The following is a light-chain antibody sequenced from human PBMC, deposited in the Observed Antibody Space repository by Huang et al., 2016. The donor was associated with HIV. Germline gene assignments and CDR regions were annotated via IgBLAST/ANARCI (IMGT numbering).Light chain of an antibody. CDR2: GAS. CDR1: QSVSSN. V-gene: IGKV3-15*01. J-gene: IGKJ1*01. Sequence: ETVMTQTPATLSVSPGERVTLFCRASQSVSSNLAWYQHKPGQAPRLLIYGASTRPTGIPGRFSGSGSGTEFTLTISSLQSEDFAVYYCHQYNNWPPWTFGQGTKVEIK. CDR3: HQYNNWPPWT.